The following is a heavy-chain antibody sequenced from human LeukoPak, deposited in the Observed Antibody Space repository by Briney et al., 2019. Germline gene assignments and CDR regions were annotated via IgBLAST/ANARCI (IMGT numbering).Heavy chain of an antibody. V-gene: IGHV3-15*01. J-gene: IGHJ6*02. CDR2: IRSNSDGGTP. CDR1: GFIFSNAW. CDR3: TTDPYYASEYYGMDI. D-gene: IGHD3-16*01. Sequence: PGGSLRLSCAASGFIFSNAWMSWVRQAPGKGLEWVGRIRSNSDGGTPDYAAPPQGRFIISRDDSRDTLYLQMNRLKIEDTAVYYCTTDPYYASEYYGMDIWGQGTTVTVSS.